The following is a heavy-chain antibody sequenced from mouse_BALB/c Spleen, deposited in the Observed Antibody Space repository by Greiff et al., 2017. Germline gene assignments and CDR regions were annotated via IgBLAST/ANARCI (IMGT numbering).Heavy chain of an antibody. CDR1: GYTFTSYW. V-gene: IGHV1S127*01. CDR3: ARPPITTVVEWYFDV. J-gene: IGHJ1*01. Sequence: QVQLQQSGPELVRPGASVKMSCKASGYTFTSYWMHWVKQRPGQGLEWIGMIDPSNSETRLNQKFKDKATLNVDKSSNTAYMQLSSLTSEDSAVYYCARPPITTVVEWYFDVWGAGTTVTVSS. CDR2: IDPSNSET. D-gene: IGHD1-1*01.